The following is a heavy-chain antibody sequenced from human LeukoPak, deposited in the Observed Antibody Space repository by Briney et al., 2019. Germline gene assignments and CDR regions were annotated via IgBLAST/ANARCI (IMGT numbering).Heavy chain of an antibody. V-gene: IGHV1-8*01. Sequence: ASVKVSCKASGYTFPSYDINWVRQATGQGLEWMGWMNPSSGNTGYAQKFQGRVTMTRNTSISTAYMELSSLRSEDTAVYYCASLRKRYYYYYGMDVWGQGTTVTVSS. J-gene: IGHJ6*02. CDR2: MNPSSGNT. CDR3: ASLRKRYYYYYGMDV. CDR1: GYTFPSYD. D-gene: IGHD1-14*01.